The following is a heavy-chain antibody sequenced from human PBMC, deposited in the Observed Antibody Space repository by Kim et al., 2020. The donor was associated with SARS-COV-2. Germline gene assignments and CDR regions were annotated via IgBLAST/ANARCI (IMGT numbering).Heavy chain of an antibody. J-gene: IGHJ4*02. V-gene: IGHV3-21*01. CDR3: ARLNSQWLGGLSVDY. Sequence: SVKGRFTISRDNAKNSLYLQMNSLRAEDTAVYYCARLNSQWLGGLSVDYWGQGTLVIVSS. D-gene: IGHD6-19*01.